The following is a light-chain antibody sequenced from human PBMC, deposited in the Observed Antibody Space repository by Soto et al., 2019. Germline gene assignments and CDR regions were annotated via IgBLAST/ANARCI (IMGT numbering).Light chain of an antibody. Sequence: EIVLTQSPDTLSLSPGERATLSCRASQSVGNNFLAWYQQKPGQPPRLLVFHVSTRATGIPDRFSGGGSGADFTLSISRLEPEDFAVYYCHQYATAPLTFGGGTKVEIK. J-gene: IGKJ4*01. V-gene: IGKV3-20*01. CDR3: HQYATAPLT. CDR1: QSVGNNF. CDR2: HVS.